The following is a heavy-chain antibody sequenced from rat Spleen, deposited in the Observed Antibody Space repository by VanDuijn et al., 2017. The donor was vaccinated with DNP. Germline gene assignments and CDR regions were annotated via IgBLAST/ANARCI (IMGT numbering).Heavy chain of an antibody. D-gene: IGHD1-10*01. V-gene: IGHV5-27*01. Sequence: EVQLVESGGGLVQPGRSLKLSCAASGFTFSKYGMAWVRQAPKKGLEWVAYISNDGGSTYYRDSVKGRFTISRDNAKSTLYLQMDSLRSEDTATYYCTTGQLLDYWGQGVMVTVSS. CDR2: ISNDGGST. CDR1: GFTFSKYG. J-gene: IGHJ2*01. CDR3: TTGQLLDY.